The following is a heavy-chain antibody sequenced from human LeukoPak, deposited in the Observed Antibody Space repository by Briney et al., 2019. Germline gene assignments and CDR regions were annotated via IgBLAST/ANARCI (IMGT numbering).Heavy chain of an antibody. V-gene: IGHV1-69*04. Sequence: SGKVSCKASGGTFSSYAISWVRQAPGQGLEWMGRIIPILGIANYAQKFQGRVTITADKSTSTAYMELSSLRSEDTAVYYYARDREVTTYSSFDYWGQGTLVTVSS. D-gene: IGHD4-17*01. J-gene: IGHJ4*02. CDR3: ARDREVTTYSSFDY. CDR2: IIPILGIA. CDR1: GGTFSSYA.